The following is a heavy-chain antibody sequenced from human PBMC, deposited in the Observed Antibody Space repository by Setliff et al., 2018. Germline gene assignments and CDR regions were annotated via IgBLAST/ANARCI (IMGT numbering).Heavy chain of an antibody. Sequence: SVKVSCKASGYTFTSYGISWVRQAPGQGLEWMGRIIPIFGTANYAQKFQGRVTITADKSTSTAYMELSSLRSEDTAVYYCARDRPPYYYDSRGYYYSAGNFDYWGQGTLVTVSS. J-gene: IGHJ4*02. CDR1: GYTFTSYG. CDR3: ARDRPPYYYDSRGYYYSAGNFDY. CDR2: IIPIFGTA. D-gene: IGHD3-22*01. V-gene: IGHV1-69*06.